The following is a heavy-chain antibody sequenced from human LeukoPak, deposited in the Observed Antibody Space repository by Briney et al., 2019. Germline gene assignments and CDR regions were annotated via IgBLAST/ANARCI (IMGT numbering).Heavy chain of an antibody. Sequence: ASVKVSCKASGGTFSSYAISWVRQAPGQGFEWMGGIIPIFGTANYAQKFQGRVTITADESTSTAYMELSSLRSEDTAVYYCARGGYSNYAYFDYWGQGTLVTVSS. CDR3: ARGGYSNYAYFDY. V-gene: IGHV1-69*13. J-gene: IGHJ4*02. CDR1: GGTFSSYA. D-gene: IGHD4-11*01. CDR2: IIPIFGTA.